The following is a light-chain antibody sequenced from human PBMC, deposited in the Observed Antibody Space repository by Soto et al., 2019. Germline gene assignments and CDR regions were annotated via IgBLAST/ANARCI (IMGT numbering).Light chain of an antibody. V-gene: IGKV1-5*01. CDR2: DAS. CDR1: QSFSSW. Sequence: DIQMTQSPSTLSASVGDRVTITFRASQSFSSWLAWYQQKPGKAPKLVIYDASSLQSGVPSRFSGSGSGTEFTLTISSLQPDDFATYYCQQYQSYWTFGQGTKVDIK. J-gene: IGKJ1*01. CDR3: QQYQSYWT.